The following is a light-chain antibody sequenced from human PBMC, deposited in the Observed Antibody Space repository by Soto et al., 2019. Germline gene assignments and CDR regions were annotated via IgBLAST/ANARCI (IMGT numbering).Light chain of an antibody. V-gene: IGKV1-8*01. Sequence: AIRMTQSPSSLSASTGDRVTITCRASQGISSYLAWYQQKPGKAPKLLIYAASTLQSGVPSRFSGSGSGTDFTLTISCLQSEDFATYYCQQYYGYPLTFGQGTRLEIK. CDR3: QQYYGYPLT. J-gene: IGKJ5*01. CDR2: AAS. CDR1: QGISSY.